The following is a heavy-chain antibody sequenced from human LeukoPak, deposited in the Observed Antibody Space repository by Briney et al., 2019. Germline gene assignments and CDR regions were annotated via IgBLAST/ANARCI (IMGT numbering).Heavy chain of an antibody. CDR2: INPSGGST. CDR1: GYTFTSYY. Sequence: AASVKVSCKASGYTFTSYYMDWVRQAPGQGLEWMGIINPSGGSTSYAQKFQGRVTMTRDMSTSTVYMELSSLRSEDTAVYYCASLAGGNSEPSDAFDIWGQGTMVTVPS. D-gene: IGHD4-23*01. J-gene: IGHJ3*02. V-gene: IGHV1-46*01. CDR3: ASLAGGNSEPSDAFDI.